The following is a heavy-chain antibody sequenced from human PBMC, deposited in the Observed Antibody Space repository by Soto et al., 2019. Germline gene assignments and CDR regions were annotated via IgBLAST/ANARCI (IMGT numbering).Heavy chain of an antibody. CDR1: GFTFSSYG. Sequence: GGSLRLSCAASGFTFSSYGMHWVRQAPGKGLEWVAVISYDGSNKYYADSVKGRFTISRDNSKNTLYLQMNSLRAEDTAVYYCAKTLGSSWYMGDAGSDAFDIWGQGTMVTVSS. D-gene: IGHD6-13*01. J-gene: IGHJ3*02. CDR2: ISYDGSNK. CDR3: AKTLGSSWYMGDAGSDAFDI. V-gene: IGHV3-30*18.